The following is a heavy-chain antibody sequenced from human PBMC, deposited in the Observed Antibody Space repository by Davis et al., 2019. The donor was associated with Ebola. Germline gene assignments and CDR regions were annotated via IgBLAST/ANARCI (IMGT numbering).Heavy chain of an antibody. CDR2: IHTNTGNP. Sequence: ASVKVSCKASGYTFTSYAINWLRQAPGRGLECMGWIHTNTGNPTYAQGFTGRFVFSVDTSVSTAYLQISSLKAEDTAVYYCARIAAGGDGYFDYWGQGTLVTVSS. CDR3: ARIAAGGDGYFDY. CDR1: GYTFTSYA. J-gene: IGHJ4*02. V-gene: IGHV7-4-1*02. D-gene: IGHD6-13*01.